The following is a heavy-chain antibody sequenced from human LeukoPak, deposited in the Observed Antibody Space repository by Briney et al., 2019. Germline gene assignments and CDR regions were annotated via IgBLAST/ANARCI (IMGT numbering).Heavy chain of an antibody. D-gene: IGHD3-22*01. J-gene: IGHJ4*02. CDR3: ARLRSNYYQSTGYFDN. CDR1: GGSISSSSYY. V-gene: IGHV4-39*01. Sequence: PSETLSLTCVVSGGSISSSSYYWAWIRKPPGKGLKWLGSIYHSGSTYYSPSLKSRLTMSVDTSKNQFPLKLSSLTAADTAVYYCARLRSNYYQSTGYFDNWGQGTLVTVSS. CDR2: IYHSGST.